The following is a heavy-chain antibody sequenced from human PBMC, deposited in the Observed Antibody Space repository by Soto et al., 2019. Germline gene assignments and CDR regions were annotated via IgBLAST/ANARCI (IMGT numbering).Heavy chain of an antibody. CDR1: GFTFEPHV. V-gene: IGHV3-33*01. CDR3: ARVYSRNSGPYGMDV. J-gene: IGHJ6*02. D-gene: IGHD1-26*01. CDR2: IWYDGSNR. Sequence: QGQLAESGGGAVQTGTSLRLSCAASGFTFEPHVMHWVRQAPGKGLEWVAVIWYDGSNRKYPDSMKARFTVSRVNSKSTPFPQMNSLRAEDTAVYSCARVYSRNSGPYGMDVWGRVTKVTVSS.